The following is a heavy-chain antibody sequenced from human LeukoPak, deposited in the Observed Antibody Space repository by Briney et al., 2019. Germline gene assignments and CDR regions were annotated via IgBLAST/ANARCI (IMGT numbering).Heavy chain of an antibody. J-gene: IGHJ6*02. Sequence: SQTLSLTCAISGDSVSSNSVAWSWIRQSPSSGLEWLGRTFYRSKWYIDYAESVKSRISINPDTSKNQFSLQLNSVTPEDTAVYYCARVGGSYSYGMDVWGQGTTVTVSS. V-gene: IGHV6-1*01. CDR3: ARVGGSYSYGMDV. D-gene: IGHD5-12*01. CDR1: GDSVSSNSVA. CDR2: TFYRSKWYI.